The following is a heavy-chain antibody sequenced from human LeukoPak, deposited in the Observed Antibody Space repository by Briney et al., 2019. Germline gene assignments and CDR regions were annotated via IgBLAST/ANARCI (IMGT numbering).Heavy chain of an antibody. D-gene: IGHD1-26*01. Sequence: PGGSLRLSCAASGFTFSSYGMHWVRQAPGKGLEWVAFIRYDGSNKYYADSVKGRFTISRDDSKNTLYLQMDSLRAEDTAVYYCAKDQVGATMYFDYWGQGTLVTVSS. CDR1: GFTFSSYG. CDR3: AKDQVGATMYFDY. V-gene: IGHV3-30*02. J-gene: IGHJ4*02. CDR2: IRYDGSNK.